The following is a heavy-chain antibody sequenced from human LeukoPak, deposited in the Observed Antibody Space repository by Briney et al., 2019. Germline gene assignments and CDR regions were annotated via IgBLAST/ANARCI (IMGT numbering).Heavy chain of an antibody. J-gene: IGHJ6*03. Sequence: SETLSLTCTVSGGSISSHYWSWIRQPPGKGLEWIGYIYYSGSTNYNPSPKSRVTISVDTSKNQFSLKLSSVTAADTAVYYCARGYYYYYMDVWGKGTTVTVSS. CDR2: IYYSGST. CDR3: ARGYYYYYMDV. V-gene: IGHV4-59*11. CDR1: GGSISSHY.